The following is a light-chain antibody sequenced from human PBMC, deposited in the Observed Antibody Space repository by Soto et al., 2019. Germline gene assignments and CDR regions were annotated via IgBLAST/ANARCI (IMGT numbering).Light chain of an antibody. V-gene: IGLV1-47*01. CDR1: TSNIGSNY. CDR3: AAWDDSLRGGV. CDR2: RNN. J-gene: IGLJ2*01. Sequence: QAVVTQPPSASGTPGQRVTISCSGSTSNIGSNYVYWYQQVPGTAPKLLIYRNNQRPSGVPDRFSGSKSGTSASLAISGLRSEDEADYYCAAWDDSLRGGVFGGGTKLTVL.